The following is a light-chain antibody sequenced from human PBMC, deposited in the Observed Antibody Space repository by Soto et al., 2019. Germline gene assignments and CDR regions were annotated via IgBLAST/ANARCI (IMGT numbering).Light chain of an antibody. CDR1: QGIRNF. CDR2: AAS. J-gene: IGKJ3*01. Sequence: DIQMTQSPTSLSASVGDRVTITCRASQGIRNFVAWYQQKPGKAPKLLIYAASTLQSGVPSRVSGSGSGTDCTLTINSLQPEDVATYSCQKYSSVPVFGPGTKVEIK. CDR3: QKYSSVPV. V-gene: IGKV1-27*01.